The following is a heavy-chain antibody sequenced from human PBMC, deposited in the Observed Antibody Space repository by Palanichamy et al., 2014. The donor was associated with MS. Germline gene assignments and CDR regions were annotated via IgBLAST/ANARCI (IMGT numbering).Heavy chain of an antibody. CDR1: GFTVSSNY. D-gene: IGHD3-22*01. J-gene: IGHJ4*02. CDR2: IYSLDST. CDR3: ARGGIGYFYNPFDF. V-gene: IGHV3-66*01. Sequence: EVQMVESGGGLVQPGGSLRLSCAVSGFTVSSNYMSWVRQAPGKGLEWVSIIYSLDSTSYADSVKGRFTISRDNFKNTLYPQMNYLRAEDTAVYYCARGGIGYFYNPFDFWGQGTLVTVSS.